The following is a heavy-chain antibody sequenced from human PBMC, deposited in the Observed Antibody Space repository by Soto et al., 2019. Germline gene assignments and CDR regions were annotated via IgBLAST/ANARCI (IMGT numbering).Heavy chain of an antibody. CDR3: ARDGSGH. CDR2: IYTGGGT. CDR1: GLTVSTNP. J-gene: IGHJ4*02. D-gene: IGHD2-8*02. V-gene: IGHV3-66*01. Sequence: EVQLVESGGGLVQPGGSLRLSCAASGLTVSTNPMSWVRQAPGKGLEWVSVIYTGGGTHYADSVKGRFTISRDNSKNTXXXXXXXXXXXXXXXXYCARDGSGHWGQGTLVTVSS.